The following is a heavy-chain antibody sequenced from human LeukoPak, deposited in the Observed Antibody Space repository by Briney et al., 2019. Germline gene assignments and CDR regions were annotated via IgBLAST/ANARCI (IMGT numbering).Heavy chain of an antibody. CDR2: ISADTHNT. V-gene: IGHV1-18*01. D-gene: IGHD3-10*01. CDR1: GYAFCTYG. J-gene: IGHJ4*02. CDR3: ARGAWGQVTFTY. Sequence: GASVKVSCKASGYAFCTYGITWVRQAPGQGLEWMGWISADTHNTIYAQNLQARVTMTTDTSTTTAYIELRSLTSDDTAVYYCARGAWGQVTFTYWGQGTLVTVSS.